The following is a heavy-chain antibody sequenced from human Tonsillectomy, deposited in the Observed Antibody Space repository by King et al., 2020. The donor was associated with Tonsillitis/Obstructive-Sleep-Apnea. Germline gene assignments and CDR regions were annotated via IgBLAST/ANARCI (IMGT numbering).Heavy chain of an antibody. Sequence: QLVQSGAEVKKPGESLKISCKGSGYSFTNYWIGWVRQMPGKGLEWMGIIYPDDSDTRDSPSFQGQVTISADKSTSTAYLQWSSLKASDTAMYYCARSCTSNTFFGYYFDYWGQGTLVTVSS. D-gene: IGHD2-2*01. V-gene: IGHV5-51*01. CDR1: GYSFTNYW. CDR3: ARSCTSNTFFGYYFDY. J-gene: IGHJ4*02. CDR2: IYPDDSDT.